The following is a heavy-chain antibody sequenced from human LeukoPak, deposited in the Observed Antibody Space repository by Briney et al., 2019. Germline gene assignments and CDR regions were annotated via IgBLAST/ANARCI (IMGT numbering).Heavy chain of an antibody. CDR2: IDHSGST. CDR3: ARLIVGAIVYFDY. D-gene: IGHD1-26*01. V-gene: IGHV4-34*01. J-gene: IGHJ4*02. Sequence: PSETPSLTCAVSDGSFSGYYWSWIRQPPGKGLEWIGAIDHSGSTKYSPSLKSRVTISVDTSKNQFSLKLSSVTAADTAVYYCARLIVGAIVYFDYWGQGTLVTVSS. CDR1: DGSFSGYY.